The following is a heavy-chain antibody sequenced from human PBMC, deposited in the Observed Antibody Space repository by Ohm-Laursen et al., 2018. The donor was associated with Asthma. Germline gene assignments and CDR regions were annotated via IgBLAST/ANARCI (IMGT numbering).Heavy chain of an antibody. J-gene: IGHJ6*02. CDR2: ISSSSSTI. CDR3: ARDLSGDYVLYYYYGMDV. Sequence: GSLRLSCTASGFTFSSYSMNWVRQAPGKGLEWVSYISSSSSTIYYADSVKGRFTISRDNAKNSLYLQMNSLRAEDTAVYYCARDLSGDYVLYYYYGMDVWGQGTTVTVSS. CDR1: GFTFSSYS. V-gene: IGHV3-48*01. D-gene: IGHD4-17*01.